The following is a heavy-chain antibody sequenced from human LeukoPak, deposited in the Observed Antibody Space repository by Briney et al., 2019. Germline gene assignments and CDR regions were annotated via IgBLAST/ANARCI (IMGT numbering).Heavy chain of an antibody. Sequence: SETLSLTCTVSGGSISRSSYYWGWIRQPPGKGLECIGSISYSGGTYYNPSLKSRVTISVDTSKNQFSLKLTSVTAADTAVYYCAREGGPYRPLDYSGQGTLVTVAS. CDR2: ISYSGGT. CDR1: GGSISRSSYY. J-gene: IGHJ4*02. V-gene: IGHV4-39*07. CDR3: AREGGPYRPLDY.